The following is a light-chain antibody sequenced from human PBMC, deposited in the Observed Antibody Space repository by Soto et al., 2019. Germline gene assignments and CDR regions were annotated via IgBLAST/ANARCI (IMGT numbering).Light chain of an antibody. CDR1: QSLVHSDGNTY. CDR3: MQAAQFPHT. V-gene: IGKV2-24*01. Sequence: DIVMTQTPLSSPVTLGQPASISCRSSQSLVHSDGNTYLSCLQQRPGQPPRVLIYKISTRFSGVPDRFSGSGAGTDFTLKISRVEAEDVGVYYCMQAAQFPHTFGGGTKVEIK. J-gene: IGKJ4*01. CDR2: KIS.